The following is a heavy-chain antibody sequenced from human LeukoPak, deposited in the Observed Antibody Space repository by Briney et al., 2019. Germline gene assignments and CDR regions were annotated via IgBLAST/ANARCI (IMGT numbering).Heavy chain of an antibody. CDR3: ARTYYDFWSGYYIDY. Sequence: SETLSLTCAVYGGSYRGYYWSWIRQPPGKGLEWVGEINHSESTNYNPSFESRFKISVDTSKNQFSLKLSSVTAADTAVYYCARTYYDFWSGYYIDYWGQGTLVTVSS. V-gene: IGHV4-34*01. CDR1: GGSYRGYY. D-gene: IGHD3-3*01. J-gene: IGHJ4*02. CDR2: INHSEST.